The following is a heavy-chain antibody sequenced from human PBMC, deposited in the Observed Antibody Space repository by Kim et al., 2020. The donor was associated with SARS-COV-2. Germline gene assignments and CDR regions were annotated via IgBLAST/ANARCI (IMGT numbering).Heavy chain of an antibody. J-gene: IGHJ6*02. D-gene: IGHD1-26*01. CDR3: ATSPAIVGAPDDYYYYYGMDV. Sequence: ASVKVSCKVSGYTLTELSMHWVRQAPGKGLEWMGGFDPEDGETIYAQKFQGRVTMTEDTSTDTAYMELSSLRSEDTAVYYCATSPAIVGAPDDYYYYYGMDVWGQGTTVTGPS. CDR1: GYTLTELS. CDR2: FDPEDGET. V-gene: IGHV1-24*01.